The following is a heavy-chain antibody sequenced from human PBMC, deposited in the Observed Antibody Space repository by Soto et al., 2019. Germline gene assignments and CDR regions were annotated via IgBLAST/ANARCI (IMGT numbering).Heavy chain of an antibody. J-gene: IGHJ5*02. CDR1: GGSISSYY. CDR2: IYYSGST. D-gene: IGHD6-13*01. V-gene: IGHV4-59*01. CDR3: ARDLRASSSWNNWFDP. Sequence: PSETLSLTCTVSGGSISSYYWSWIRQPPGKGLEWIGYIYYSGSTNYNPSLKSRVTISVDTSKNQFSLKLSSVTAADTAVYYCARDLRASSSWNNWFDPWGQGTLVTVSS.